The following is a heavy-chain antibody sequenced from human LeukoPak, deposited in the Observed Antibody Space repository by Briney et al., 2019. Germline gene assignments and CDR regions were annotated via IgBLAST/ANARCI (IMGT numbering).Heavy chain of an antibody. CDR2: INHSGST. J-gene: IGHJ4*02. D-gene: IGHD4-23*01. Sequence: GSLRLSCAASGFTFSSYAMSWIRQPPGKGLEWIGEINHSGSTNYNPSLKSRVTIPVDTSKNQFSLKLSSVTAADTAVYYCARGGGRYGGNFDYWGQGTLVTVSS. CDR1: GFTFSSYA. V-gene: IGHV4-34*01. CDR3: ARGGGRYGGNFDY.